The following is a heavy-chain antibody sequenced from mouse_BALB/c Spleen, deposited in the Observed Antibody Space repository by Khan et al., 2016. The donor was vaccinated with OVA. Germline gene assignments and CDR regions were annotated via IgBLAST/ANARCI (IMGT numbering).Heavy chain of an antibody. CDR1: GFSLSAYG. CDR3: ARNSYRYDFTY. J-gene: IGHJ3*01. D-gene: IGHD2-12*01. CDR2: IWSGGRT. V-gene: IGHV2-2*01. Sequence: VELVESGPGLVQPSQSLSITCTVSGFSLSAYGIHWVRQSPGKGLEWLGVIWSGGRTDYNVPFISRLSITKDNSKSQVFFKMNSLQADDTAIYXCARNSYRYDFTYWGQGTLVTVSA.